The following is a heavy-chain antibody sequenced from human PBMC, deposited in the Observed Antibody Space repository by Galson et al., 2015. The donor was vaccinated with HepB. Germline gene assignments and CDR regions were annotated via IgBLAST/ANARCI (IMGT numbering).Heavy chain of an antibody. V-gene: IGHV1-69*06. CDR1: GGTFSSYA. J-gene: IGHJ5*02. CDR3: ASNWNYVGWFDP. CDR2: IIPIFGTA. Sequence: SVKVSCKASGGTFSSYAISWVRQAPGQGLEWMGGIIPIFGTANYAQKFQGRVTITADKSTSTAYMELSSLRSEDTAVYYCASNWNYVGWFDPWGQGTLVTVSS. D-gene: IGHD1-7*01.